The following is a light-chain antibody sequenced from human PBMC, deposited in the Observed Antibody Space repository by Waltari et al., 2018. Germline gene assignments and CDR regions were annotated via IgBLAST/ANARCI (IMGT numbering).Light chain of an antibody. CDR1: NSDIGTYNF. Sequence: QSALTQPASVSGSPGQSITISCTGSNSDIGTYNFVSWYQQHPDKATKLMIYDVSKRPSGVSNRFSGSKSGNTASLTISGLQAEDEADYYCCSHTGGSTFVIFGGGTKLTVL. CDR3: CSHTGGSTFVI. V-gene: IGLV2-23*02. CDR2: DVS. J-gene: IGLJ2*01.